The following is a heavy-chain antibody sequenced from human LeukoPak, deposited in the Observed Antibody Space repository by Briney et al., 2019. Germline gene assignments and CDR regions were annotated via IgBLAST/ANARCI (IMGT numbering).Heavy chain of an antibody. J-gene: IGHJ4*02. D-gene: IGHD4-17*01. Sequence: GGSLRLSCAASXFXXSXXXXXXVXXXPGXXXXXVXXXSXSXNSPYYADSVEGRFTISRENFKNTMYLQINNLRAEDTAVYYCAKXGVLHRVTTNYLEYWGQGTLVTVSS. CDR3: AKXGVLHRVTTNYLEY. CDR1: XFXXSXXX. V-gene: IGHV3-23*01. CDR2: XSXSXNSP.